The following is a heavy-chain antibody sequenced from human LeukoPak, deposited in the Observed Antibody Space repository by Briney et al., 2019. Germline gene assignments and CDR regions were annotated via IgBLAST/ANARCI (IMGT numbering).Heavy chain of an antibody. CDR3: ARDQGDYYFDY. V-gene: IGHV1-2*02. CDR2: INPNSGVT. D-gene: IGHD2-21*02. CDR1: GYTFTAYY. J-gene: IGHJ4*02. Sequence: ASVKVSCEASGYTFTAYYIYWVRQAPGQGLEWMGWINPNSGVTNYARSFQGRVTMTRDTSISATYMELSRLRSDDTAVYYCARDQGDYYFDYWGQGTLVTVSS.